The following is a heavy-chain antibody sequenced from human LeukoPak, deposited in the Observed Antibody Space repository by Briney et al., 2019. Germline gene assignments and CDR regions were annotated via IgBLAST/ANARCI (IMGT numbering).Heavy chain of an antibody. V-gene: IGHV5-51*01. J-gene: IGHJ4*02. CDR1: DYTFTSYR. CDR2: IYPGDSDT. CDR3: ARSYSRTHFDY. Sequence: GESLKISCQGSDYTFTSYRIGWVRQMPGKGLERMGIIYPGDSDTTYSPSFQGQVTISADKSISTAYLQWSSLKASDTAMYYCARSYSRTHFDYWGQGTLVTVSS. D-gene: IGHD2-2*01.